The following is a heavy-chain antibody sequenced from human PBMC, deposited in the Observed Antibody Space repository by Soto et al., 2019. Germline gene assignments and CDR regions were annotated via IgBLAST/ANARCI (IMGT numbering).Heavy chain of an antibody. Sequence: QVQLQESGPGLVKPSRTLSLTCAVSGGSISSSNWWSWVRQPPGKGLEWIGEIYHSGSTNYNPSLLSRVTISVDKSKNQFSLKLSSVTAADTAVYYCARDLLVYYFDYWGQGTLVSVSS. D-gene: IGHD6-13*01. CDR2: IYHSGST. CDR3: ARDLLVYYFDY. V-gene: IGHV4-4*02. CDR1: GGSISSSNW. J-gene: IGHJ4*02.